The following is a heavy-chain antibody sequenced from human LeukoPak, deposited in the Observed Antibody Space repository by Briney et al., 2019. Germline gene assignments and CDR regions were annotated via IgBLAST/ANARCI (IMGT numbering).Heavy chain of an antibody. CDR3: AKDRHHYDTSGYYYNYYCYGMDV. V-gene: IGHV3-30*18. CDR2: VSYDGSHK. Sequence: PGRSLRLSCAASGLTFNHYAMHSVRQAPGEGLEWVAVVSYDGSHKYYSDSVKGRFTISRDNSTNTLYLEMNSLRAEDTAVYYCAKDRHHYDTSGYYYNYYCYGMDVWGQGTTVTVSS. CDR1: GLTFNHYA. J-gene: IGHJ6*02. D-gene: IGHD3-22*01.